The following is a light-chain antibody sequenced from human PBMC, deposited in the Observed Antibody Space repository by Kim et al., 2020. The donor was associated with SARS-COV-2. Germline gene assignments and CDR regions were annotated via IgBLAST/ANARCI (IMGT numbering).Light chain of an antibody. CDR1: QSVSSSY. CDR3: QQYASSPLT. V-gene: IGKV3-20*01. J-gene: IGKJ4*01. Sequence: SPGEKATLSCRASQSVSSSYLAWYQQKPGQAPRLLIYGASSRATGIPDRFSGSGSGTDFTLTISRLEPEDFAVYYCQQYASSPLTFGGGTKVDIK. CDR2: GAS.